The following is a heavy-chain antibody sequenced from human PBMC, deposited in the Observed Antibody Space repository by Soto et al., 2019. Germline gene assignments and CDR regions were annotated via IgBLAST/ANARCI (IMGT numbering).Heavy chain of an antibody. V-gene: IGHV1-18*01. J-gene: IGHJ4*02. D-gene: IGHD6-19*01. CDR3: ARADTSYSSGWSYYFDY. Sequence: ASVKVSCKASGYTFTSYGISLVRQAPGQGLEWMGWISAYNGNTNYAQKLQGRVTMTTDTSTSTAYMELRSLRSDDTAVYYCARADTSYSSGWSYYFDYWGQGTLVTVSS. CDR1: GYTFTSYG. CDR2: ISAYNGNT.